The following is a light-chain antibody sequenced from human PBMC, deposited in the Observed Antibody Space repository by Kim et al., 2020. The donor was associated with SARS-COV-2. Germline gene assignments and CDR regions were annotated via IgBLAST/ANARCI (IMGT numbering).Light chain of an antibody. CDR3: LYYYGGAWV. CDR1: TGDVTIRNY. J-gene: IGLJ3*02. V-gene: IGLV7-43*01. Sequence: PGGTVTLTCASSTGDVTIRNYPSWFQQKPGQAPRQLIYSTTNKQSWTPARFSGSLLGGKAALTLSGVQPEDEADYYCLYYYGGAWVFGGGTKVTVL. CDR2: STT.